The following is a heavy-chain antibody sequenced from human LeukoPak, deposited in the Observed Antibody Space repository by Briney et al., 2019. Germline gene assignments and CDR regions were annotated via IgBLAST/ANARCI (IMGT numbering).Heavy chain of an antibody. CDR2: ISFIIST. V-gene: IGHV3-23*01. Sequence: PGGSLRLSCAASGFNFSSFGVNWVRQGPGKGLEGVSGISFIISTWSADSVKGRFTISRDNSKNTVYLQMNSLRDDDTAVYYCAKGTSSLNYDAFDIWGQGTLVTVSS. CDR3: AKGTSSLNYDAFDI. CDR1: GFNFSSFG. D-gene: IGHD6-19*01. J-gene: IGHJ3*02.